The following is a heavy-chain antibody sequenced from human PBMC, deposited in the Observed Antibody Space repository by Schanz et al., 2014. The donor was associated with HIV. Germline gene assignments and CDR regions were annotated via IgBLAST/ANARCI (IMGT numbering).Heavy chain of an antibody. CDR3: ALSRPSGYGGSWYFDL. D-gene: IGHD2-15*01. Sequence: QAQLVESGGGVVQPGRSLRLSCAASRFTFSTYAMHWVRQAPGKGLEWMAVISFDGSNKYYADSVKGQFTISRDNSKNTLYLQMNSLRAEDTAVYYCALSRPSGYGGSWYFDLWGRGTLVAVSS. V-gene: IGHV3-30-3*01. CDR1: RFTFSTYA. CDR2: ISFDGSNK. J-gene: IGHJ2*01.